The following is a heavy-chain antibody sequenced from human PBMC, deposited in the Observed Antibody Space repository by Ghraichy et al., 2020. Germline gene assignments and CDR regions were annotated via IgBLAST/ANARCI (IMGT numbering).Heavy chain of an antibody. CDR3: ARLRGGYYFSP. D-gene: IGHD3-22*01. CDR1: GGSISSSSYY. J-gene: IGHJ5*02. CDR2: IYYSGST. Sequence: SETLSLTCTVSGGSISSSSYYWGWIRQPPGKGLEWIGSIYYSGSTYYNPSLKSRVTISVDTSKNQFSLKLSSVTAADTAVYYCARLRGGYYFSPWGQGTLVTVSS. V-gene: IGHV4-39*01.